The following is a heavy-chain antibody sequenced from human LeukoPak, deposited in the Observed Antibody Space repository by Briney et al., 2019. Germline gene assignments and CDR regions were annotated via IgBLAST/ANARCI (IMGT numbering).Heavy chain of an antibody. Sequence: GGSLRLSCAASGFTFSSYSMNWVRQAPGKGLEWVSSISSSSSYIYYADSVKGRFTISRDNAKNSLFLQMNSLRAEDTAVYYCARDLYYYDSSVTYAFDIWGQGTMVTVSS. D-gene: IGHD3-22*01. CDR1: GFTFSSYS. V-gene: IGHV3-21*01. CDR2: ISSSSSYI. CDR3: ARDLYYYDSSVTYAFDI. J-gene: IGHJ3*02.